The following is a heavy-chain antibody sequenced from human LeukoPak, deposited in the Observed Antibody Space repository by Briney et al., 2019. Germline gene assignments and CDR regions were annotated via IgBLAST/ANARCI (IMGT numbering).Heavy chain of an antibody. V-gene: IGHV3-23*01. CDR2: ISGSGGST. CDR3: AKEVVPAAISTYNWFDP. Sequence: GGSLRLSCAASGFTFSSYAMSWVRQAPGKGLEWVSAISGSGGSTYYADSVKGRFTISRDNSKNTLYLQMNSLRAEDTAVYYCAKEVVPAAISTYNWFDPWGQGTLVTVSS. CDR1: GFTFSSYA. J-gene: IGHJ5*02. D-gene: IGHD2-2*02.